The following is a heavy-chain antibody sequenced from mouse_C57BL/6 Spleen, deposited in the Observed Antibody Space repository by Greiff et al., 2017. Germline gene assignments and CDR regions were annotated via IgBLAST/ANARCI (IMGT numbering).Heavy chain of an antibody. CDR3: ARATGRANYFDY. CDR2: ISSGGSYT. CDR1: GFTFSSYG. Sequence: DVMLVESGGDLVKPGGSLKLSCAASGFTFSSYGMSWVRQTPDKRLEWVATISSGGSYTYYPDSVKGRFTISRDNAKNTLYLQMSSLKSEDTAMYYCARATGRANYFDYWGQGTTLTVSS. D-gene: IGHD4-1*02. V-gene: IGHV5-6*02. J-gene: IGHJ2*01.